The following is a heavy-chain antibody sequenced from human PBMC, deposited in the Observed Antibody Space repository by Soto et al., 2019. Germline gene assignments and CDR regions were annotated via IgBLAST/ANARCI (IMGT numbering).Heavy chain of an antibody. Sequence: SCAASAFTFSRYAMHWVRQAPGQGLEWMGWINPNSGGTNYAQKFQGWVTMTRDTSISTAYMELSRLRSDDTAVYYCARAQLPNWFDPWGQGTLVTVSS. J-gene: IGHJ5*02. CDR1: AFTFSRYA. D-gene: IGHD2-2*01. CDR3: ARAQLPNWFDP. V-gene: IGHV1-2*04. CDR2: INPNSGGT.